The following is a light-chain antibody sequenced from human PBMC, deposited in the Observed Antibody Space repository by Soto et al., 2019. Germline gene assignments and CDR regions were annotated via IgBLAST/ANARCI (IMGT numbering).Light chain of an antibody. Sequence: EIVLTQSPATLSLSPGERATLSCRASQSVSSYLAWDQQKPGQAPRLLIYDASNRATGIPARFSGSGSGTDFTLTITSLEPEDFAVYDCQERSNWPGTFGQGTKVEIK. CDR3: QERSNWPGT. CDR2: DAS. CDR1: QSVSSY. V-gene: IGKV3-11*01. J-gene: IGKJ1*01.